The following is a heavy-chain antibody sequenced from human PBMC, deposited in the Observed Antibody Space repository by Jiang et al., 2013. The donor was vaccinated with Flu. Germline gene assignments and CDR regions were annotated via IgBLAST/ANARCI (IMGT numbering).Heavy chain of an antibody. CDR3: ARRRGGRSCNRGACFHWDHFDY. J-gene: IGHJ4*01. CDR1: VAPSAVVVTT. Sequence: SGSGLVKPYGRPCPSPALSLVAPSAVVVTTGAGSASPREGLEWIGTIHYSGSTYYSPSLKSRVTMSLDTSRNQFSLNLSSVTAADTAVYHCARRRGGRSCNRGACFHWDHFDY. CDR2: IHYSGST. V-gene: IGHV4-39*07. D-gene: IGHD2-21*02.